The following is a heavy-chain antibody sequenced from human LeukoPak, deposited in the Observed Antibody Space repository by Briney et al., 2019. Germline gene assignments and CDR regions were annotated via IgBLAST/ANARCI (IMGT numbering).Heavy chain of an antibody. CDR2: ISGSGGST. Sequence: PGGSLRHSCAATGFTLSSSAMSWVAQAPGKGLEWVSAISGSGGSTYYADSVKGRFTISRDNSKNTLYLQMNSLRAEDTAVYYCGKGSGIAVAGICDYWGQGTLVSVSS. CDR1: GFTLSSSA. J-gene: IGHJ4*02. CDR3: GKGSGIAVAGICDY. D-gene: IGHD6-19*01. V-gene: IGHV3-23*01.